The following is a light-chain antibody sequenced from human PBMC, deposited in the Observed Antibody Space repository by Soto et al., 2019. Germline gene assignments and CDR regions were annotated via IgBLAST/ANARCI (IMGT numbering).Light chain of an antibody. CDR3: QQYDTLWT. J-gene: IGKJ1*01. V-gene: IGKV1-5*03. CDR2: KAS. Sequence: DIQMTQSPSTLSASVGDRVTITCRASRSIGTWLAWYQQKAGKAPNLLIYKASSLESGVPSRFSGRGSGTEFTLSISSLQPDDFATYYCQQYDTLWTFGQGTKVEIK. CDR1: RSIGTW.